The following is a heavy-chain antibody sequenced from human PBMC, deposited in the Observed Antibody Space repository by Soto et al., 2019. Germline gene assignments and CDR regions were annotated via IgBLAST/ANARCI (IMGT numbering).Heavy chain of an antibody. CDR3: VGEVGTSGRSFGY. CDR2: ISGDGNIT. V-gene: IGHV3-74*01. J-gene: IGHJ4*02. D-gene: IGHD1-1*01. CDR1: GFTLRSYW. Sequence: EVQLVESGGGLVQPGGCLRLSCAASGFTLRSYWMHWVRQVSGKGLVWVSRISGDGNITTYADSVKGRFTISRDNANNTLYLQMRSLRDDDTALYYCVGEVGTSGRSFGYWGQGTLVTVSS.